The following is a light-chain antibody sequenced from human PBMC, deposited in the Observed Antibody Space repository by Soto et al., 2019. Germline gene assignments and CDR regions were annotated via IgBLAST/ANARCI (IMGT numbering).Light chain of an antibody. CDR2: SSD. V-gene: IGLV1-44*01. CDR1: SSNIGRNT. CDR3: AAGNDSLNAWA. Sequence: QSVLTQPPSASGTPGQRVTISCSGSSSNIGRNTVKWYRQLPGTAPKLLIGSSDQRPSGVPDRFSGSQSGTSASLAISGLRSEDGADYICAAGNDSLNAWALGGGTKLTVL. J-gene: IGLJ3*02.